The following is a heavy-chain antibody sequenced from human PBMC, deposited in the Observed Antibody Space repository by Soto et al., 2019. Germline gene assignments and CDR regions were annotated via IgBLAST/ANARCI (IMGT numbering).Heavy chain of an antibody. V-gene: IGHV1-58*01. CDR1: GFTFTSSA. CDR3: AADFPWGGDFWSGYEPYGMDV. Sequence: SVKVSCKASGFTFTSSAVQWVRQARGQRLEWIGWIVVGSGNTNYAQKFQERVTITRDMSTSTAYMELSSLRSEDTAVYYCAADFPWGGDFWSGYEPYGMDVWCQGTKVTVSS. J-gene: IGHJ6*02. CDR2: IVVGSGNT. D-gene: IGHD3-3*01.